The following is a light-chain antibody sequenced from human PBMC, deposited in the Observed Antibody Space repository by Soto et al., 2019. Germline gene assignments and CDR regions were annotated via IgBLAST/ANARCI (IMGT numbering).Light chain of an antibody. V-gene: IGKV3-20*01. Sequence: EIVLTQSPGTLSLSPGERATLSCRASQTVSSNYLAWYQQKPGQAPRLLIYGASTRATGIPDRFSGSGSGTDFSLTISSLEPEDFAVFYCQQYGTSPSSFSQGTKLEI. CDR2: GAS. CDR1: QTVSSNY. J-gene: IGKJ2*01. CDR3: QQYGTSPSS.